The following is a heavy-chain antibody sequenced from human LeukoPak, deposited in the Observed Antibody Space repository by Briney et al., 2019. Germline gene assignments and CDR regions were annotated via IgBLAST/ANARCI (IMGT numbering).Heavy chain of an antibody. CDR3: ARKMAL. CDR2: ISYDGGNK. Sequence: QPGGSLRLSCAASGFPFSNHGMHWVRQAPGKGLEWVAVISYDGGNKYYADSVKGRFTISRDNAKNSLFLQMNSLRDEDTAVYFCARKMALWGQGTLVTVSS. D-gene: IGHD5-24*01. J-gene: IGHJ4*02. CDR1: GFPFSNHG. V-gene: IGHV3-30*03.